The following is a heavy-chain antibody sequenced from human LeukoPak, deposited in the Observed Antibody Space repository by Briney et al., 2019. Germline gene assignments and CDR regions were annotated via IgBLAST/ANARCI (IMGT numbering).Heavy chain of an antibody. CDR2: ISIGVTYT. CDR3: VKDSVRGYSGYGNDGFEI. Sequence: GGSLRLSCAASGLTFSTYHISGVRQAPGKGLEGVSAISIGVTYTYYADSLNGRFTISIDNSKNTLYLQMNCLTAEDTAVYYCVKDSVRGYSGYGNDGFEIWGQGTMVTVSS. J-gene: IGHJ3*02. V-gene: IGHV3-23*01. CDR1: GLTFSTYH. D-gene: IGHD5-12*01.